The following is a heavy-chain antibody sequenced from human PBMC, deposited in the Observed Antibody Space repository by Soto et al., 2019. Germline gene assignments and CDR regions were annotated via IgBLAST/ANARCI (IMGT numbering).Heavy chain of an antibody. CDR3: ASGLGYCSGGSCYIPTVFYY. Sequence: QVQLVQSGAEVKKPGSSVKVSCKASGGTFSSYAISWVRQAPGQGLEWMGGIIPIFGTANYAQKFQGRVTITADKPTSTAYVELSSLRSEDTAVYYCASGLGYCSGGSCYIPTVFYYWGQGTLVHVSS. V-gene: IGHV1-69*06. J-gene: IGHJ4*02. CDR1: GGTFSSYA. CDR2: IIPIFGTA. D-gene: IGHD2-15*01.